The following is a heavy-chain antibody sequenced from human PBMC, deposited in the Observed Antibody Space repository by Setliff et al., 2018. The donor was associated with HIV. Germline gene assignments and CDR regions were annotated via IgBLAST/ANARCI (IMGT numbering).Heavy chain of an antibody. Sequence: GASVKVSCKASGYRFSSYGITWVRHAPGRGLEWMGWINVHNGDTKFAQRFQDRLTMTTDTSTTTAYMDLRSLRSDDTAVYYCARGLPADGYAFDLWGQGTMVTVSS. CDR2: INVHNGDT. V-gene: IGHV1-18*01. CDR1: GYRFSSYG. D-gene: IGHD6-13*01. CDR3: ARGLPADGYAFDL. J-gene: IGHJ3*01.